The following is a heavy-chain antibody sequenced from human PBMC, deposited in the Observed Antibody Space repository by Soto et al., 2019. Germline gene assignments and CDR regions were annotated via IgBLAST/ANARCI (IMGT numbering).Heavy chain of an antibody. V-gene: IGHV3-23*01. CDR1: VVKLSSYG. Sequence: SYEASVVKLSSYGRTWFRSTQGKGLEWVSAISGSGGSTYYADSVKGRFTISRDNSKNTLYLQMNSLRAEDTAVYFCAKGQEVAYYYYGMDVWGQGTTVTVSS. J-gene: IGHJ6*02. D-gene: IGHD5-12*01. CDR3: AKGQEVAYYYYGMDV. CDR2: ISGSGGST.